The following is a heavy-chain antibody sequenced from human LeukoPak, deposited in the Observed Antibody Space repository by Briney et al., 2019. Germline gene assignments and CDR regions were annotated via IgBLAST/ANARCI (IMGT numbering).Heavy chain of an antibody. D-gene: IGHD5-18*01. CDR2: INPNSGGT. CDR1: GYTFTVYY. CDR3: ARGTAMVTFDY. J-gene: IGHJ4*02. V-gene: IGHV1-2*02. Sequence: ASVKVSCKASGYTFTVYYMHWVRQAPGQGLEWMGWINPNSGGTNYAQKFQGRVTMTTDTSISTAYMELSRLRSDDSAVYYCARGTAMVTFDYWGQGTLVTVSS.